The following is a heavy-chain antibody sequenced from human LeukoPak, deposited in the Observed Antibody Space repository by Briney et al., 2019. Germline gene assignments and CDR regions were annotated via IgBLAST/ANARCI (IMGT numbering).Heavy chain of an antibody. CDR3: ARDHESSGYPTSDY. CDR1: GFTFSSYI. V-gene: IGHV3-23*01. CDR2: IKGSSEAT. D-gene: IGHD3-22*01. Sequence: GGSLRLSCAASGFTFSSYIMTWVRQAPGKGLEWVSTIKGSSEATFYADSVKGRFTISRDNSKNTLYLQMNSLRADDTALYFCARDHESSGYPTSDYWGQGPLVTVSS. J-gene: IGHJ4*02.